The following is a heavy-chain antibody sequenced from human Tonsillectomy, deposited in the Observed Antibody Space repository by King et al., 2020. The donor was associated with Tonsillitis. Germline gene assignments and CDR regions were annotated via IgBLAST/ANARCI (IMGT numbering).Heavy chain of an antibody. J-gene: IGHJ4*02. CDR1: GFTFSSDA. V-gene: IGHV3-23*04. Sequence: VQLVESGGGLVQPGGSLRLSSAASGFTFSSDAMSWVRQAPGKGLEWVSAIGGSGGRTYYADSVKGRFTISRDNSKNTLYLQMNSLSAEATAVYYCAKDRRGITMFGVVIKGYFDYWGQGTLVTVSS. D-gene: IGHD3-3*01. CDR3: AKDRRGITMFGVVIKGYFDY. CDR2: IGGSGGRT.